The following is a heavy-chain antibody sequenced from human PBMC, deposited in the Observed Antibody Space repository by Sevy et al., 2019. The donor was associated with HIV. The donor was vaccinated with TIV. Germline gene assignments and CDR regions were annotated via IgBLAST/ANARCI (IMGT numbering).Heavy chain of an antibody. V-gene: IGHV3-48*01. CDR2: ISSSSSTI. CDR3: ARVRLTTVTTDAFDI. D-gene: IGHD4-17*01. CDR1: GFTFSSYS. Sequence: GGSLRLSCAASGFTFSSYSMNWVRQAPGKGLEWVSYISSSSSTIYYADSVKGRFTISRDNAKNSLYLQMNSLRAEDTAVYYCARVRLTTVTTDAFDIWGQGTMVTVSS. J-gene: IGHJ3*02.